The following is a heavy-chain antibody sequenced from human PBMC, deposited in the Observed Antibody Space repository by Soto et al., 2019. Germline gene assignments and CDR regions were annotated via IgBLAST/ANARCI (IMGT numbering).Heavy chain of an antibody. CDR2: INAGNGNT. CDR3: ARRPYYLADILTGSKRDYYYGMDV. CDR1: GYTFTSYA. V-gene: IGHV1-3*01. J-gene: IGHJ6*02. D-gene: IGHD3-9*01. Sequence: ASVKVSCKASGYTFTSYAMHWVRQAPGQRLEWMGWINAGNGNTKYSQKFQGRVTITRDTSASTAYMELSSLRSEDTALYYCARRPYYLADILTGSKRDYYYGMDVWGQGTTVTVSS.